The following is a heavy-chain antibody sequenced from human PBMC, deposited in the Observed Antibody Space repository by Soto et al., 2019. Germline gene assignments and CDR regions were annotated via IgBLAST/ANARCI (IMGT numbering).Heavy chain of an antibody. CDR2: ISSNGGST. J-gene: IGHJ6*03. CDR3: ARDPLSPFSIFGVVTFYYYMNV. D-gene: IGHD3-3*01. V-gene: IGHV3-64*01. Sequence: PGGSLRLSCAASGFTFSSYAMHWVRQAPGKGLEYVSAISSNGGSTYYANSVKGRFTISRDNSKNTLYLQMGSLRAEDMAVYYCARDPLSPFSIFGVVTFYYYMNVWGKGTTVTV. CDR1: GFTFSSYA.